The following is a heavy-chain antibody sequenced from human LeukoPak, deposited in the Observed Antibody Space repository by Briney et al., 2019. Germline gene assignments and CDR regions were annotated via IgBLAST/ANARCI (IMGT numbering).Heavy chain of an antibody. J-gene: IGHJ4*02. Sequence: ASVKVSCKASGYTFTGYYMHWVRQAPGQGLEWMGWINPNSGGTNYAQKFQGRVTTTRDTSISTAYMELSRLRSDDTAVYYCARDRRDGGTFDYWGQGTLVTVSS. CDR2: INPNSGGT. CDR3: ARDRRDGGTFDY. V-gene: IGHV1-2*02. D-gene: IGHD4-23*01. CDR1: GYTFTGYY.